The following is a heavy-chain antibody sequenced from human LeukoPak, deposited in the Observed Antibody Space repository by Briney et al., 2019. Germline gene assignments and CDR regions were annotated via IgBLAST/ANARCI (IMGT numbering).Heavy chain of an antibody. CDR3: ARALGELSFDY. D-gene: IGHD3-16*02. CDR1: GGSISSYY. Sequence: SETLSLTCTVSGGSISSYYRSWIRQPPGKGLEWIGYIYYSGSTNYNPSLKSRVTISVDTSKNQFSLKLSSVTAADTAVYYCARALGELSFDYWGQGTLVTVSS. V-gene: IGHV4-59*01. CDR2: IYYSGST. J-gene: IGHJ4*02.